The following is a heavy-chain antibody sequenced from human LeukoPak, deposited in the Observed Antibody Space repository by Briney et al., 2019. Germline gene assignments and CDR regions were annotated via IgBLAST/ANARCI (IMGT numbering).Heavy chain of an antibody. CDR3: AKTHYYDSSGVPGDY. V-gene: IGHV3-30*18. CDR1: GFTFSSYG. CDR2: ISHDGSNP. Sequence: GGSLRLSCAASGFTFSSYGMHWVRQAPGKGLEWVAVISHDGSNPYYADSVKGRFTISRDNSKNALYLQMSSLRAEDTATYYCAKTHYYDSSGVPGDYWGQGTLVTVSS. D-gene: IGHD3-22*01. J-gene: IGHJ4*02.